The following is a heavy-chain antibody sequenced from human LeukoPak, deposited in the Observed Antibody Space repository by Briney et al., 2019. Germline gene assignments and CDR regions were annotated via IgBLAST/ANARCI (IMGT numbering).Heavy chain of an antibody. CDR2: IRSKANSYAT. CDR3: TRLPLGYYYDSRRDTEENPADY. Sequence: GGSLRLSCAASGFTFSGSAMHWVRQASGKGLEWVGRIRSKANSYATAYAASVKGRFTISRDDSKNTAYLQMNSLKTEDTAVYYCTRLPLGYYYDSRRDTEENPADYWGQGTLVTVSS. CDR1: GFTFSGSA. V-gene: IGHV3-73*01. D-gene: IGHD3-22*01. J-gene: IGHJ4*02.